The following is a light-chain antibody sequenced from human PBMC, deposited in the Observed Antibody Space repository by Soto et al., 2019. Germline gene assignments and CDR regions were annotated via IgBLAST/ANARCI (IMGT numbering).Light chain of an antibody. CDR3: QQYAVSPIT. J-gene: IGKJ5*01. CDR2: AAS. CDR1: QSVGSY. V-gene: IGKV3-20*01. Sequence: EIVLTQSPGTLSLSPGERATLSCRASQSVGSYLAWYQHKPGQAPRLLIYAASTRATGIPDRFSGSGSGTDFTLTISRLEPEDFAVFYCQQYAVSPITFGQGTRLEIK.